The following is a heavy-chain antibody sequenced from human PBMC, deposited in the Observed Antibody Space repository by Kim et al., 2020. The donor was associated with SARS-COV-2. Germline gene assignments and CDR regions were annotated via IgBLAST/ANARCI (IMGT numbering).Heavy chain of an antibody. CDR1: GGSISSGGYY. CDR2: IYYSGST. Sequence: SETLSLTCTVSGGSISSGGYYWSWIRQHPGKGLEWIGYIYYSGSTYYNPSLKSRVTISVDTSKNQFSLKLSSVTAADTAVYYCARARQGIVVDAFDIWGQGTMVTVSS. V-gene: IGHV4-31*03. CDR3: ARARQGIVVDAFDI. J-gene: IGHJ3*02. D-gene: IGHD6-19*01.